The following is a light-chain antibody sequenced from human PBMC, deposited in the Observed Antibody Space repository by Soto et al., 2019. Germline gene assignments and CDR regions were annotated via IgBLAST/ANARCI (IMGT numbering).Light chain of an antibody. CDR1: QSVSNNY. V-gene: IGKV3-20*01. CDR3: QQYGSSPLIS. J-gene: IGKJ5*01. CDR2: GAS. Sequence: EIVLTQSAGTLSLSPGKRATLSCRASQSVSNNYLAWYQQKPGQAPRLLIYGASNRATGIPDRFSGSGSGRDFTLTISGLEPEDFAVYYCQQYGSSPLISFGQGTRLEIK.